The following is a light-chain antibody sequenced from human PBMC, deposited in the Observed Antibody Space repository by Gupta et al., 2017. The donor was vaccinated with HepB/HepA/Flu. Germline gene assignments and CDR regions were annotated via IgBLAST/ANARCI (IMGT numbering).Light chain of an antibody. CDR2: RNN. CDR3: AAWDDSLSAVV. V-gene: IGLV1-47*01. CDR1: SSSFGGNY. J-gene: IGLJ2*01. Sequence: SVLPQPPSASGTPGQRVTFSCSGSSSSFGGNYVYWYQQLPGTAPKLLIYRNNQRPSGVPDRFSGSKSGTSASLAISGLRSEDEADYYCAAWDDSLSAVVFGGGTKLTV.